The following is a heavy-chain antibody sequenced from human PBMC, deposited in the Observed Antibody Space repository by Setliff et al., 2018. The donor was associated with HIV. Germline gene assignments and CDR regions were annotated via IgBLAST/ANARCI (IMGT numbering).Heavy chain of an antibody. Sequence: SETLSLTCYVTDDPISSYYWNWIRQPAGKGLEWIGRIFSSGTTNYNPSLQSRITMSVDTSKNQFSLKLNSVTAADTAVYYCAREGWSDHYYYYMDVWDKGTTVTVSS. V-gene: IGHV4-4*07. J-gene: IGHJ6*03. CDR2: IFSSGTT. D-gene: IGHD2-15*01. CDR3: AREGWSDHYYYYMDV. CDR1: DDPISSYY.